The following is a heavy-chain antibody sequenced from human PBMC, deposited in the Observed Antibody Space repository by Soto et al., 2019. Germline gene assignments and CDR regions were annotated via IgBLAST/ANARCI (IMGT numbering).Heavy chain of an antibody. V-gene: IGHV3-15*01. CDR3: TTQYYYDSSGSLLN. Sequence: GGSLSLSCAVSGFPFSNAWITWVRQAPGKGLEWVGRIKSKTDGGTTDYAAPVKGRFTISGDDSKNTLYLQMNSLKTEDTAVYYCTTQYYYDSSGSLLNWGQGTLVTVSS. J-gene: IGHJ4*02. CDR2: IKSKTDGGTT. D-gene: IGHD3-22*01. CDR1: GFPFSNAW.